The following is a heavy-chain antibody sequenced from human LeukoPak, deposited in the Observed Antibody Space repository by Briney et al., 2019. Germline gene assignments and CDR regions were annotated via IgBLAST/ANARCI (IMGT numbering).Heavy chain of an antibody. CDR3: ARAWGGLHYYYYYGMDV. CDR2: INHSGST. Sequence: SETLSLTCAVYGGSFSGYYWSWIRQPPGKGLGWIGEINHSGSTNYNPSLKSRVTISVDTSKNQFSLKLSSVTAADTAVYYCARAWGGLHYYYYYGMDVWGQGTTVTVSS. J-gene: IGHJ6*02. D-gene: IGHD1-26*01. CDR1: GGSFSGYY. V-gene: IGHV4-34*01.